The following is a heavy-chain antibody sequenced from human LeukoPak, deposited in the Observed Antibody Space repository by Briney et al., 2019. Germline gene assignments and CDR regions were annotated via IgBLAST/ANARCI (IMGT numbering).Heavy chain of an antibody. CDR1: GFTFSSYS. CDR2: ISSSSNYM. Sequence: GGSLRLSCAASGFTFSSYSMNWVRQAPGKGLEWVSFISSSSNYMSYADSVKGRFTISRDNAKNSLYLQMNSLRAEDTAVYYCARPLDCSNNYFDYWGQGTLVTVSA. V-gene: IGHV3-21*01. D-gene: IGHD2-21*01. CDR3: ARPLDCSNNYFDY. J-gene: IGHJ4*02.